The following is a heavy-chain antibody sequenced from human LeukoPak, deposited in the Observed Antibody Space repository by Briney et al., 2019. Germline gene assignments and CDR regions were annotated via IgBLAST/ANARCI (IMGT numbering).Heavy chain of an antibody. CDR2: IIPILGIA. CDR1: GGTFSSYT. V-gene: IGHV1-69*04. Sequence: ASVKVSCKASGGTFSSYTISWVRQAPGQGLEWMGRIIPILGIANYAQKFQGRVTITADKSTSTAYMDLSSLRSEDTAVYYCARDIEDGSGYFNWFDPWGQGTLVTVSS. J-gene: IGHJ5*02. CDR3: ARDIEDGSGYFNWFDP. D-gene: IGHD3-10*01.